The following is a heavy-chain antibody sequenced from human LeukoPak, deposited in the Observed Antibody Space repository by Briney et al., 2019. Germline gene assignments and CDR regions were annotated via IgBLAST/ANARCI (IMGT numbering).Heavy chain of an antibody. D-gene: IGHD3-10*01. CDR2: IIPILGIA. V-gene: IGHV1-69*04. CDR3: ARVVAKPGRGNWFDP. J-gene: IGHJ5*02. CDR1: GGTFSSYA. Sequence: SVNVSCKASGGTFSSYAISWVRQAPGQGLEWMGRIIPILGIANYAQKFQGRVTITADKSTSTAYMELSSLRSDDTAVYYCARVVAKPGRGNWFDPWGQGTLVTVSS.